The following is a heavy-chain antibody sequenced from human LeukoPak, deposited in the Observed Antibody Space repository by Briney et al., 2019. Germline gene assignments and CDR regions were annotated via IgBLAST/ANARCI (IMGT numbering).Heavy chain of an antibody. J-gene: IGHJ4*02. Sequence: GGSLRLSCAASGFTFSSYSMNWVRQAPGAGLEWVSFISRSSSYIYYADSVKGRFTISRANAKNSLYLQMNSLRAEDTAMYYCARDLGDGYNPLDYWGQGTLVTVSS. V-gene: IGHV3-21*01. CDR1: GFTFSSYS. CDR3: ARDLGDGYNPLDY. D-gene: IGHD5-24*01. CDR2: ISRSSSYI.